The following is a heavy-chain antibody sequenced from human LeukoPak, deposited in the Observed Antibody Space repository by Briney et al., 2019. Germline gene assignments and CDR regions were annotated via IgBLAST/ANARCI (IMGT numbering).Heavy chain of an antibody. CDR1: GGSISSYY. CDR2: IYTSGST. J-gene: IGHJ4*02. D-gene: IGHD5-18*01. CDR3: ARVSRPRGYSYGPFPFDY. Sequence: TSETLPLTCTVSGGSISSYYWSWIRQPAGKGLEWIGRIYTSGSTNYNPSLKSRVTMSVDTSKNQFSLKLSFVTAADTAVYYCARVSRPRGYSYGPFPFDYWGQGTLVTVSS. V-gene: IGHV4-4*07.